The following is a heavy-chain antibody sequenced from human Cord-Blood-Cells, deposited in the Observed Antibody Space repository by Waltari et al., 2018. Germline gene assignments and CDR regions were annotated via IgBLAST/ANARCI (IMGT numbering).Heavy chain of an antibody. J-gene: IGHJ1*01. CDR1: GYTFTGYD. CDR2: INPNSGGT. CDR3: ARVSGAVVEYFQH. Sequence: QVQLVQSGAEVKKPGASVKVSCTASGYTFTGYDMHWVRQAPGQGLEWMGWINPNSGGTNYAQEFQGRVTMTRDTSISTAYMELSRLRSGDTAVYYCARVSGAVVEYFQHWGQGTLVTVSS. D-gene: IGHD3-22*01. V-gene: IGHV1-2*02.